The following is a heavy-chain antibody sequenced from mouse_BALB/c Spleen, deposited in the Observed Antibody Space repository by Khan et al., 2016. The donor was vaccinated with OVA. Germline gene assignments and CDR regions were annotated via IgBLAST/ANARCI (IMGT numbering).Heavy chain of an antibody. D-gene: IGHD1-2*01. Sequence: QVRLQQSGPGLVAPSQSLSITCTVSGFSLTSYGVHWVRQPPGKGLEWLGIIWAGGSTNYNSALMSRLSISKDNSKSQVFLKMNSLQTDDTVMYYCARDTTATPYWGQGTLVTVSA. CDR3: ARDTTATPY. V-gene: IGHV2-9*02. CDR2: IWAGGST. J-gene: IGHJ3*01. CDR1: GFSLTSYG.